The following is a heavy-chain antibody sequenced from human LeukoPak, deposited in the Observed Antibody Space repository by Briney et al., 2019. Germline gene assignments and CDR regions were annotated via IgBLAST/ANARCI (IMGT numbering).Heavy chain of an antibody. CDR1: GFTFSSYW. V-gene: IGHV3-7*01. Sequence: GGSLRLSCAASGFTFSSYWMTWVRQAPGKGLEGVADIKQDGSEKYYVDSVKGRFTISRDNAKNSLYLQMNSLRVEDTAVYYCASRRSSSDWYGAFDIWGQGTMVTVSS. D-gene: IGHD6-19*01. CDR2: IKQDGSEK. J-gene: IGHJ3*02. CDR3: ASRRSSSDWYGAFDI.